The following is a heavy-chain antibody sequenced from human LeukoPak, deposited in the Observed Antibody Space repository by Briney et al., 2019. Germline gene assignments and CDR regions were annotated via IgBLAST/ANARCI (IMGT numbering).Heavy chain of an antibody. CDR1: GFTFSSYW. CDR2: IKQDGSEK. J-gene: IGHJ1*01. Sequence: GGSLRLSCAASGFTFSSYWMSWVRQAPGKGLEWVANIKQDGSEKYYVDSVKGRFTISRGNAKNSLYLQMNSLRAEDTAVYYCARVVVVPAASAEYFQHWGQGTLVTVSS. D-gene: IGHD2-2*01. CDR3: ARVVVVPAASAEYFQH. V-gene: IGHV3-7*03.